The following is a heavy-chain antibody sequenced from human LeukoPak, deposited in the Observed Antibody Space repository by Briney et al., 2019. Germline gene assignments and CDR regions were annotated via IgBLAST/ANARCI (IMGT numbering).Heavy chain of an antibody. CDR2: ISGGSRYI. V-gene: IGHV3-21*01. J-gene: IGHJ6*03. CDR3: ARALYYYASGNYYYYMDV. Sequence: GGSLRLSCAASGFPFNFYGMTWVRQAPGKGLEWVSSISGGSRYILYADSVKGRFTISRDNATDSLYLQMNSLRVEDTAVYYCARALYYYASGNYYYYMDVWGKGTTVTISS. D-gene: IGHD3-10*01. CDR1: GFPFNFYG.